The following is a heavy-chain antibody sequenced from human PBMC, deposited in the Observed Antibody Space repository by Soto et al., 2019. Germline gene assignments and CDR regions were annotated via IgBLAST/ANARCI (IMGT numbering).Heavy chain of an antibody. CDR3: ARTNFPVNYFEH. Sequence: SETLSLTCAVSGGSISSGGYSWSWIRQPPGKGLEWIGYIYHSGSTYYNPSLKSRVTISVDRSKNQFSLKLSSVTAADTAVYYRARTNFPVNYFEHLGQGNLVTVSS. J-gene: IGHJ4*02. CDR1: GGSISSGGYS. CDR2: IYHSGST. V-gene: IGHV4-30-2*01. D-gene: IGHD2-8*01.